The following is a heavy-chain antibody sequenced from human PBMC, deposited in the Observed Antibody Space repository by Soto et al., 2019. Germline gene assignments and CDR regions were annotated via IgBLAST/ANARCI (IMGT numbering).Heavy chain of an antibody. CDR1: GGSISSSNW. CDR2: IYHSGST. D-gene: IGHD6-13*01. J-gene: IGHJ4*02. Sequence: QVQLQESGPGLVKPSGTLSLTCAVSGGSISSSNWWSWVRQPPGKGLEWIGEIYHSGSTNYNPSLNSRXXIXVXXAKNQFSLKLSSVTAADTAVYYWAGCLAAAGPTDYWGQGTLVTVSS. V-gene: IGHV4-4*02. CDR3: AGCLAAAGPTDY.